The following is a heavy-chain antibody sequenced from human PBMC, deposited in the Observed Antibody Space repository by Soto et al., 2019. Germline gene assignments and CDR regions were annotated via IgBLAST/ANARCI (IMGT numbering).Heavy chain of an antibody. V-gene: IGHV4-59*01. Sequence: QVQLQESGPGLVKPSETLSLTCTVSGGSFGTYYWSWIRQPPGKGLEWIGYMYYTGSTTYNPSLKSRVAISVDTSKNQFSLKLTSVTAADTAVYFCARYFDWPNAFDIWGQGTMVTVSS. CDR2: MYYTGST. CDR1: GGSFGTYY. CDR3: ARYFDWPNAFDI. J-gene: IGHJ3*02. D-gene: IGHD3-9*01.